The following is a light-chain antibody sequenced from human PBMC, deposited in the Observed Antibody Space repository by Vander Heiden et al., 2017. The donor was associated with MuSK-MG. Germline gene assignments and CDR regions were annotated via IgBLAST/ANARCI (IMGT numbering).Light chain of an antibody. CDR2: DAS. Sequence: DIQMTQSTSTLSASVGDRVTITCRASQSISSWLAWYQQKPGKAPKLLIYDASSLESGVPSRFSGSGSGTEFTLTISSLQPDDFATYYCQQDNSYPCTFGQGTKLEIK. V-gene: IGKV1-5*01. CDR3: QQDNSYPCT. J-gene: IGKJ2*02. CDR1: QSISSW.